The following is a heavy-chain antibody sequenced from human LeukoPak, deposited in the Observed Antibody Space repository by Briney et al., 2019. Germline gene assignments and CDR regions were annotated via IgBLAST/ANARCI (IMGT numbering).Heavy chain of an antibody. D-gene: IGHD2-2*01. CDR3: ARDRLHQLLRDYYYYGMDV. V-gene: IGHV1-69*04. Sequence: ASVKVSCKASGGTFSSYAISWVRQAPGQGLEWMGRIIPILGIANYAQKFQGRVTITADKSTSTAYMELSRLRSDDTAVYYCARDRLHQLLRDYYYYGMDVWGQGTTVTVSS. CDR2: IIPILGIA. CDR1: GGTFSSYA. J-gene: IGHJ6*02.